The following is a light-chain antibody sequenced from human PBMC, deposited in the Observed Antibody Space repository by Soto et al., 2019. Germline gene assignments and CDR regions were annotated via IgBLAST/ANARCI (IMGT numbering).Light chain of an antibody. CDR2: GAS. Sequence: EIVLTQSPGTLSLSPGERATLSCRASQSVSSSYLAWYQQKPGQAPRLLIHGASNRASGIPDRFSGSGSGTDFTLTISGLEPEDFAVYYCQQYGSSPRTFGQGTKVDIK. V-gene: IGKV3-20*01. CDR3: QQYGSSPRT. J-gene: IGKJ1*01. CDR1: QSVSSSY.